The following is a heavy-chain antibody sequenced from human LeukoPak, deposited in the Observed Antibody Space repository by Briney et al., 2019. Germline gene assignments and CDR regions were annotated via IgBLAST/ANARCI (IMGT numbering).Heavy chain of an antibody. CDR2: IYTSGST. D-gene: IGHD2-2*01. CDR1: GGSISSGSYY. J-gene: IGHJ5*02. V-gene: IGHV4-61*02. CDR3: ARAVVVPAARRFDP. Sequence: SQTLSLTCTVSGGSISSGSYYWSWIRQPAGKGLEWIGRIYTSGSTNYNPSLKSRVTISVDTSKNQFSLKLSSVTAADTAVYYCARAVVVPAARRFDPWGQGTLVTVSS.